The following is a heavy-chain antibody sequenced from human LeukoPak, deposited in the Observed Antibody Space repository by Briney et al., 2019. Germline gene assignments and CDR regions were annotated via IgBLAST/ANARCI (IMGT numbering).Heavy chain of an antibody. CDR2: ISSSGSTI. V-gene: IGHV3-11*01. J-gene: IGHJ4*02. CDR3: ARSSVDLYYYGSGSYYNEGSLDY. D-gene: IGHD3-10*01. CDR1: GFTFSDYY. Sequence: GGSLRLSCAASGFTFSDYYMSWIRQAPGKGLEWVSYISSSGSTIYYADSVKGRFTISRDNAKNSLYLQMNSLRAEDTAVYYCARSSVDLYYYGSGSYYNEGSLDYWGQGTLVTVSS.